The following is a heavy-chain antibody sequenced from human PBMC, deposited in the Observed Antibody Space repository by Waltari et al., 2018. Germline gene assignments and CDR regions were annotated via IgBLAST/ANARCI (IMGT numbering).Heavy chain of an antibody. V-gene: IGHV4-34*02. Sequence: QVQLQQWGAGLLKPSETLSLTCAVYGGSFSGYYWSWIRQPPGKGLEWIGEINHSGSTNYNPSLKSRVTIAVDTSKNQFSLKVNSVTAAETAVYYCARGYCSGDSCSVYFDYWGQGTLVTVSS. D-gene: IGHD2-15*01. CDR3: ARGYCSGDSCSVYFDY. J-gene: IGHJ4*02. CDR1: GGSFSGYY. CDR2: INHSGST.